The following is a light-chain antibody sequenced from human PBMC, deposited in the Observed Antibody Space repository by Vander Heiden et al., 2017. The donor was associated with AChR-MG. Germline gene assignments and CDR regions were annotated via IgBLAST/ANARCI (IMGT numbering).Light chain of an antibody. CDR1: SSNIGADED. CDR3: QSYDSSLSWV. Sequence: QSVPTQPPSLSGAPGQRVTISCTGSSSNIGADEDVHWYQQLPGTAPKLLIYGNNYRPSGVPDRFSGSKSGNSASLAITGLQAEDEADYYCQSYDSSLSWVFGTGTKVTVL. J-gene: IGLJ1*01. V-gene: IGLV1-40*01. CDR2: GNN.